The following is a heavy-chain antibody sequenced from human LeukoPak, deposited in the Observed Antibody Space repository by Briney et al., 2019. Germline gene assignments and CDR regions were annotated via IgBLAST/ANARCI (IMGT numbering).Heavy chain of an antibody. CDR2: INHSAST. V-gene: IGHV4-34*01. Sequence: SETLSLTCAVYGGSFSGYYWSWIRQPPGKGLEWIGEINHSASTNYNPSLKSRVTISVDTSKNQFSLKLSSVTAADTAVYYCARGPPKKYKNWFDPWGQGTLVTVSS. D-gene: IGHD1-1*01. CDR3: ARGPPKKYKNWFDP. J-gene: IGHJ5*02. CDR1: GGSFSGYY.